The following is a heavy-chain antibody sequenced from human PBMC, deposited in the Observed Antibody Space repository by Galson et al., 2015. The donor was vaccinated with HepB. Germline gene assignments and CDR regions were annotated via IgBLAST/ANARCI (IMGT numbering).Heavy chain of an antibody. CDR1: GNSFSGYY. V-gene: IGHV4-34*01. J-gene: IGHJ3*02. Sequence: SETLSLTCGVSGNSFSGYYWSWIRQSPGKGLEWIGEVNHGGTTHYNPSLKSRVSISVDMYKNQFSLELASVTTADTAVYYCAIGEMFYDHVWRTFRHAYDGFDIWGQGTMVTVSS. CDR2: VNHGGTT. CDR3: AIGEMFYDHVWRTFRHAYDGFDI. D-gene: IGHD3-16*02.